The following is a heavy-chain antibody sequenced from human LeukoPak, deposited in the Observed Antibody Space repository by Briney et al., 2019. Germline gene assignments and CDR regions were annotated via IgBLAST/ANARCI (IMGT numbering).Heavy chain of an antibody. CDR2: IYYSGST. V-gene: IGHV4-59*08. J-gene: IGHJ4*02. CDR3: ARAGGLRFFDY. CDR1: GGSISSYY. Sequence: SETLSLTCTVSGGSISSYYWSWIRQPPGKGLEWIGYIYYSGSTNYNPSLKSRVTISVDTSKNQFSLKLSSVTAADTAVYYCARAGGLRFFDYWGQGTLVTVSS. D-gene: IGHD3-16*01.